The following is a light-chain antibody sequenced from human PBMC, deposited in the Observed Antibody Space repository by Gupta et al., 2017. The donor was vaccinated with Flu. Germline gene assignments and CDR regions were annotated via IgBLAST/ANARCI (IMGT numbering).Light chain of an antibody. J-gene: IGLJ2*01. CDR2: DVT. Sequence: QSALTQSRSVSGSPDQSVTMSCTGPSSDVGGYNYVPWYQQRPGKAPKLIIYDVTKRPSGVPGRFSGSKSGNTASLTISGLQTDDEADYYCCAYAGTYTFVVFGGGTTLTVL. V-gene: IGLV2-11*01. CDR3: CAYAGTYTFVV. CDR1: SSDVGGYNY.